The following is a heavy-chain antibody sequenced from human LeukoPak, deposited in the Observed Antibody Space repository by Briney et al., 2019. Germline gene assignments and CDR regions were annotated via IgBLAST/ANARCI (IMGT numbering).Heavy chain of an antibody. Sequence: PGRSLRLSCAASGFTFSSYAKHWVRQAPGKGLEWVAVISYDGSNKYYADSVKGRFTISRDNSRNTLYLQMNSLRAEDTAVYYCARGTGHYFDYWGQGTLVTVSS. J-gene: IGHJ4*02. CDR3: ARGTGHYFDY. CDR1: GFTFSSYA. V-gene: IGHV3-30*04. D-gene: IGHD3/OR15-3a*01. CDR2: ISYDGSNK.